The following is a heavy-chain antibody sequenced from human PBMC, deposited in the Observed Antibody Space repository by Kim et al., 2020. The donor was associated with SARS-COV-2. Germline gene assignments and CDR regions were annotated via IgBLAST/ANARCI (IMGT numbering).Heavy chain of an antibody. CDR3: ARDLRSRGYYLGYYYYGMDV. D-gene: IGHD3-22*01. V-gene: IGHV3-33*08. CDR2: IWYDGSNK. Sequence: GGSLRLSCAASGFTFSSYGMHWVRQAPGKGLEWVAVIWYDGSNKYYADSVKGRFTISRDNSKNTVYLQMNSLRAEDTAVYYCARDLRSRGYYLGYYYYGMDVAGQGTTVTVSS. J-gene: IGHJ6*02. CDR1: GFTFSSYG.